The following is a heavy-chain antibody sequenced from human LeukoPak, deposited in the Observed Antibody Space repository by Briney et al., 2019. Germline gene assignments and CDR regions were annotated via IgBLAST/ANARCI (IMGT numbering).Heavy chain of an antibody. J-gene: IGHJ6*02. V-gene: IGHV3-23*01. CDR3: AKDPEGSIYGMDV. CDR2: ISGSGGST. CDR1: GFTFSRYS. Sequence: PGGSLRLSCAASGFTFSRYSMNWVRQAPGKGLEWVSAISGSGGSTYYADSVKGRFTISRDNSKNTLYLQMNSLRAEDTAVYYCAKDPEGSIYGMDVWGQGTTVTVSS.